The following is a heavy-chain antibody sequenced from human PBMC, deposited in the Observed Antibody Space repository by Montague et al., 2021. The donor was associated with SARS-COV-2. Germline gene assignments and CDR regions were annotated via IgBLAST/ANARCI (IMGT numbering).Heavy chain of an antibody. V-gene: IGHV4-59*01. CDR2: IYYSGST. D-gene: IGHD6-19*01. CDR3: ARGSGWMGNAFDI. Sequence: SETLSLTCTVSGGSISSYYWSWIRQPPGKGLEWIGYIYYSGSTNYNPSLKSRVTTSVDTSKNQFSLKLSSVTAADTAVYYCARGSGWMGNAFDIWGQGTMVTASS. J-gene: IGHJ3*02. CDR1: GGSISSYY.